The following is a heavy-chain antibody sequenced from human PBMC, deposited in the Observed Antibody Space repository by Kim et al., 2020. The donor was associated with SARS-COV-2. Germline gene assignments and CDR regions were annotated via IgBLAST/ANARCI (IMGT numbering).Heavy chain of an antibody. J-gene: IGHJ4*02. D-gene: IGHD6-13*01. CDR2: ISWNSGSI. V-gene: IGHV3-9*01. CDR1: GFTFDDYA. Sequence: GGSLRLSCAASGFTFDDYAMHWVRQAPGKGLEWVSGISWNSGSIGYADSVKGRFTISRDNAKNSLYLQMNSLRAEDTALYYCAKDVEEHSSSYTDWGQGTLVTVSS. CDR3: AKDVEEHSSSYTD.